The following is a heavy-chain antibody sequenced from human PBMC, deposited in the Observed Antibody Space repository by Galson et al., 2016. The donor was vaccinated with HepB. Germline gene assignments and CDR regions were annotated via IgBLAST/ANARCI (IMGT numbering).Heavy chain of an antibody. Sequence: ALVKPTQTLTLTCTFSGFSLSTSGVGVGWTRQSPGKALEWLALIYWDDDKRYSPSLKSRLTITKDTSKNQVVLIMTNMDPVDTATYYCAHSRVGATGDYYYGMDVWGQGTTVTVSS. CDR3: AHSRVGATGDYYYGMDV. CDR2: IYWDDDK. V-gene: IGHV2-5*02. J-gene: IGHJ6*02. CDR1: GFSLSTSGVG. D-gene: IGHD1-26*01.